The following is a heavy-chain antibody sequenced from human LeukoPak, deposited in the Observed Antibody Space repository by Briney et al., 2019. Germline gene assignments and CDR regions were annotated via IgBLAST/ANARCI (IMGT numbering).Heavy chain of an antibody. J-gene: IGHJ4*02. V-gene: IGHV3-48*04. CDR3: ARDGYCSGGTCYSAVDY. CDR2: ISSSSSTI. CDR1: GFTFSTYS. D-gene: IGHD2-15*01. Sequence: GGSLRLSCAASGFTFSTYSMNWVRQAPQKGLEWVSYISSSSSTIYYADSVKGRFTISRDNAKNSLYLQINSLRAEDTAVYYCARDGYCSGGTCYSAVDYWGQGTLVTVSS.